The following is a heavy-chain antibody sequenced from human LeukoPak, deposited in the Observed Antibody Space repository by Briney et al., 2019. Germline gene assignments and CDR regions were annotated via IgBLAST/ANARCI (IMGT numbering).Heavy chain of an antibody. Sequence: PGGSLRLSCAASGFTFSSYGMHWVRQAPGKGLEWVAVIWYDGSNKYYADSVKGRFTISRDNSKNTLYLQMNSLRAEDTAVYYCASHPSPGGIDPWGQGTLVTVSS. J-gene: IGHJ5*02. D-gene: IGHD3-16*01. CDR2: IWYDGSNK. V-gene: IGHV3-33*01. CDR3: ASHPSPGGIDP. CDR1: GFTFSSYG.